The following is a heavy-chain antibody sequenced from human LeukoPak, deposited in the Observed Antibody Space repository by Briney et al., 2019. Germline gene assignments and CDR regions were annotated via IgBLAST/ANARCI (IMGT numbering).Heavy chain of an antibody. J-gene: IGHJ5*02. D-gene: IGHD2-15*01. Sequence: GESLKISCKGSGYSFTSYWIGWVRQMPGKGLEWMGIIYPGDSDTRYSPSFQGQVTISADKSISTAYLQWSSLKASDTAMYYCARSDVGYCSGGSGKNWFDPWGQGTLVTVSS. CDR2: IYPGDSDT. CDR1: GYSFTSYW. V-gene: IGHV5-51*01. CDR3: ARSDVGYCSGGSGKNWFDP.